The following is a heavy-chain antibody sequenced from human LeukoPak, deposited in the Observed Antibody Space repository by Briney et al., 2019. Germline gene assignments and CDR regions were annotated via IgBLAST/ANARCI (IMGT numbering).Heavy chain of an antibody. CDR1: GFTFSSYA. CDR3: AKEEIVVVLAARYYYYYMDV. J-gene: IGHJ6*03. V-gene: IGHV3-23*01. Sequence: GGSLRLSCAASGFTFSSYAMSWVRQAPGKGLEWVSAISGSGGSTYYADSVKGRFTISRDNSKNTLYLQMNSLRAEDTAVYYCAKEEIVVVLAARYYYYYMDVWGKGTTVTVSS. CDR2: ISGSGGST. D-gene: IGHD2-2*01.